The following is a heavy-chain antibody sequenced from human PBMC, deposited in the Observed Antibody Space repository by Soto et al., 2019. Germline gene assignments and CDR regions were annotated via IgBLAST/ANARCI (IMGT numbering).Heavy chain of an antibody. J-gene: IGHJ4*02. D-gene: IGHD3-10*01. CDR2: INAGNGNT. V-gene: IGHV1-3*01. CDR3: ARSPGGPMTPGDY. Sequence: YGIRCILQTPGQRLEWMGWINAGNGNTKYSQKFQGRVTITRDTSASTAYMELSSLRSEDTAVYYCARSPGGPMTPGDYWGQGTLVTVSS. CDR1: YG.